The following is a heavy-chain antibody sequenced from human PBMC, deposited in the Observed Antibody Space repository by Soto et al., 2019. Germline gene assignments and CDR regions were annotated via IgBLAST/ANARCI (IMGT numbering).Heavy chain of an antibody. CDR1: CDFISSGYY. J-gene: IGHJ6*04. CDR2: IYNSGTT. Sequence: SETLSRTCAVSCDFISSGYYWGWFRQTAWKGLEWIGSIYNSGTTYYSPSFQSRVNISIDKSKNHFSLQLSSLTAADTAVYHCARSLLTSSWFAGFWGKGSTVTASS. CDR3: ARSLLTSSWFAGF. D-gene: IGHD3-10*01. V-gene: IGHV4-38-2*01.